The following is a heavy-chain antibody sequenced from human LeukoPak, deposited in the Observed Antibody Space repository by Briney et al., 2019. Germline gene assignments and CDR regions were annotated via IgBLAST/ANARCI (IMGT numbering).Heavy chain of an antibody. J-gene: IGHJ1*01. D-gene: IGHD3-10*01. CDR1: AYSISRGYY. V-gene: IGHV4-38-2*02. Sequence: PSETLSLTCDASAYSISRGYYWGWIRQPPGKGLEWIGSLYHTGSTYYNPSLKSRVTISVDTSKNQFSLKLSSVTAADTAVYYCAREEPYGSRSYGAEYFEHWGQGTLVTVSS. CDR2: LYHTGST. CDR3: AREEPYGSRSYGAEYFEH.